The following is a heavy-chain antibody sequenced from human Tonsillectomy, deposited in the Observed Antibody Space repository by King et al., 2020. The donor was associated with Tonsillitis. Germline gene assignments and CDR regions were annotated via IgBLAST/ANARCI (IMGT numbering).Heavy chain of an antibody. CDR3: AKPVDTAMVQVGLYYFAY. J-gene: IGHJ4*02. CDR2: ISYDGSNK. CDR1: GFTFSSYG. V-gene: IGHV3-30*18. D-gene: IGHD5-18*01. Sequence: HVQLVESGGGVVQPGRSLRLSCAASGFTFSSYGMHWVRQAPGKGLEWVAVISYDGSNKYYADSVKGRFTISRDNSKNTLYLQMNSLRAEDTAVYYCAKPVDTAMVQVGLYYFAYWGQGTLVTVSS.